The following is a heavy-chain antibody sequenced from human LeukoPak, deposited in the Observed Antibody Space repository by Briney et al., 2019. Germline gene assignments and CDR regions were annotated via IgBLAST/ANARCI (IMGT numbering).Heavy chain of an antibody. J-gene: IGHJ4*02. CDR3: ANWGDGPFDY. D-gene: IGHD2-21*02. CDR1: GFTFSGYS. Sequence: GGSLRLSCEASGFTFSGYSMSWVRQAPGKGLEWVSYISESSSHTYNADSVKGRFTISRDNAKNSLYLQMNSLRAEDTAVYYCANWGDGPFDYWGQGTLVTVSS. CDR2: ISESSSHT. V-gene: IGHV3-21*04.